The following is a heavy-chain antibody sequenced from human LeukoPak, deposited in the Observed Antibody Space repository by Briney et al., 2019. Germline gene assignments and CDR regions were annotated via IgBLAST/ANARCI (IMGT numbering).Heavy chain of an antibody. CDR1: GFTFSSNA. CDR3: AKTGSTVTTLNWFDP. J-gene: IGHJ5*02. Sequence: GGSLSLSCAASGFTFSSNAMSWVRQAPGKGLEWVSGISVGGGSTFYADSVKGRFTISRDNSKNTLYLPMNSLRGEDTAVYYCAKTGSTVTTLNWFDPWGQGTLVTVSS. CDR2: ISVGGGST. D-gene: IGHD4-17*01. V-gene: IGHV3-23*01.